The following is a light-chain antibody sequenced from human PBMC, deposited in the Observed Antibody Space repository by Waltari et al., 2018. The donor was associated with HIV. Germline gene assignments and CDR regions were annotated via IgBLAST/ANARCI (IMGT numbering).Light chain of an antibody. V-gene: IGLV4-69*01. CDR2: LKSDGSH. CDR3: QTWGTGIRL. CDR1: SGHSHYV. Sequence: QVVLTQSPSASASLGASVTLTCTLSSGHSHYVVAWLQHLPGKGPRYLMTLKSDGSHARGDVIPDRFSGSGAGTERHLTISDLHVEDEADYYCQTWGTGIRLFGGGTRLTVL. J-gene: IGLJ3*02.